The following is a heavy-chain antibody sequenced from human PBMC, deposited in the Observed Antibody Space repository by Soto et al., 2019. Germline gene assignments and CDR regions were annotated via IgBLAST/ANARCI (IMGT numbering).Heavy chain of an antibody. J-gene: IGHJ4*02. CDR3: ASELDGYDSSGSDY. Sequence: GSLRLSCAASGFTFSSYAMHWVRQAPGKGLEWVAVISYDGSNKYYADSVKGRFTISRDNSKNTLYLQMNSLRAEDTAVYYCASELDGYDSSGSDYWGQGTLVTVSS. CDR2: ISYDGSNK. V-gene: IGHV3-30-3*01. D-gene: IGHD3-22*01. CDR1: GFTFSSYA.